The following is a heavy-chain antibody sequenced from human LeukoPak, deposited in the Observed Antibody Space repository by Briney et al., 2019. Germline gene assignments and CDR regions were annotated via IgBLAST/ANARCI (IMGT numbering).Heavy chain of an antibody. CDR2: IEGDGNRI. CDR1: GFTLSAYW. J-gene: IGHJ6*02. Sequence: GGSLRLSCAASGFTLSAYWMHWVRQAPGKGLMWVSRIEGDGNRIAYADSVKGRFTISRDNAKNTLYLQMNSLRVEDTAVYYCTRGGAYGMDVWGQGTTVTVS. V-gene: IGHV3-74*01. CDR3: TRGGAYGMDV.